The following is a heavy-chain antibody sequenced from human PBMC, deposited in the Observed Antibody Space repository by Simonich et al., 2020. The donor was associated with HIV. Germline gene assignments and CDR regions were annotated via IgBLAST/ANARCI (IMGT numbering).Heavy chain of an antibody. V-gene: IGHV4-39*01. CDR2: IYYSGST. D-gene: IGHD6-13*01. CDR1: GGSMSSNSYY. J-gene: IGHJ2*01. Sequence: QLQLQETGPGLVKPSETLSLTCIVSGGSMSSNSYYWSWIRQPPGKGLEWIGYIYYSGSTYYNPALKSRVTISVDTSKNQFSLKRSSVTAADTAVYYCARPDSSSYWYFDLWGRGTLVTVSS. CDR3: ARPDSSSYWYFDL.